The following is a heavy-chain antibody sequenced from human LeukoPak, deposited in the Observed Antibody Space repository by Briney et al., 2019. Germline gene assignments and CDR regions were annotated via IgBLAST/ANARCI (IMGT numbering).Heavy chain of an antibody. V-gene: IGHV3-48*03. CDR2: ISSSGSTI. Sequence: GGSLRLSCAASGFTFSSYEMNWVRQAPGKGLEWVSYISSSGSTIYYADSVKGRFTISRDNAKNSLYLQMNSLGAEDTAVYYCARPYYGSGSYGYYYYGMDVWGKGTTVTVSS. CDR3: ARPYYGSGSYGYYYYGMDV. CDR1: GFTFSSYE. D-gene: IGHD3-10*01. J-gene: IGHJ6*04.